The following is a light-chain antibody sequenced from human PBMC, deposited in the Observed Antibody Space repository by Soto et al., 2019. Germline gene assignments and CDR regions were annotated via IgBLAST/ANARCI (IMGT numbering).Light chain of an antibody. V-gene: IGLV2-14*01. CDR1: SSDVGGSTY. CDR2: DVS. J-gene: IGLJ1*01. CDR3: CSYTSSGTYV. Sequence: QSALTQPASVSGSPGQSISISCTGTSSDVGGSTYVSWYQQYPGKAPKLMIYDVSNRPSGVSNRFSGSKSGNTASLTISGLQAEDEADYYCCSYTSSGTYVFGTGTKVTVL.